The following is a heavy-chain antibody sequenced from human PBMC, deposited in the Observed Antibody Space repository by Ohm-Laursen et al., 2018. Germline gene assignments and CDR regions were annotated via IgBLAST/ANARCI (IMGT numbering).Heavy chain of an antibody. CDR3: ARDARVAGTSDAFEY. V-gene: IGHV4-59*12. J-gene: IGHJ4*02. Sequence: SETLSLTCTVSGGSLRNYYWSWIRQPPGKGLEWIGYIYYSGSTNYNPSIKSRVSLSHDTSKNQFSLKMTSVTAADTAVYYCARDARVAGTSDAFEYWGQGTLVTVTS. D-gene: IGHD1-7*01. CDR2: IYYSGST. CDR1: GGSLRNYY.